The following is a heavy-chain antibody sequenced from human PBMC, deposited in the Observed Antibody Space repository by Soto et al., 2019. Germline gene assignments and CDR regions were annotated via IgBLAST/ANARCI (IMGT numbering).Heavy chain of an antibody. CDR1: GGSISSSSYY. V-gene: IGHV4-39*01. CDR2: IYYSGST. D-gene: IGHD1-7*01. CDR3: ARRGRGAGTFFG. J-gene: IGHJ4*02. Sequence: ASETLSLTCTVSGGSISSSSYYWGWIRQPPGKGLEWIGSIYYSGSTYYNPSLKSRVTISVDTSKNQFSLKLSSVTAADTAVYYCARRGRGAGTFFGWGQGTLVTISS.